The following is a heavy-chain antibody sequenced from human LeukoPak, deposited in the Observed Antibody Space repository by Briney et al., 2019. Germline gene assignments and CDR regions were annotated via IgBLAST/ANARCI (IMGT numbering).Heavy chain of an antibody. D-gene: IGHD6-19*01. CDR2: IYHSGST. Sequence: SETLSLTCTVSGYSISSGYYWGWIRQPPGKGLEWIGSIYHSGSTYYNPSLKSRVTISVDTYKSQLSLKLSSVTAADTAVYYCARQRGSGWYHPHLFWGQGILVTVSS. CDR1: GYSISSGYY. V-gene: IGHV4-38-2*02. J-gene: IGHJ4*02. CDR3: ARQRGSGWYHPHLF.